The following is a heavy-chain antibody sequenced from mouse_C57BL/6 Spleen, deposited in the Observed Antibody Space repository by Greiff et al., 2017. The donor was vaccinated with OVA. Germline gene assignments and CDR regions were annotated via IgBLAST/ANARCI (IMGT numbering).Heavy chain of an antibody. CDR2: ISSGSSTI. Sequence: EVQLVESGGGLVKPGGSLKLSCAASGFTFSDYGMHWVRQAPEKGLEWVAYISSGSSTIYYADTVKGRFTISRDNAKNTLFLQMTSLRSEDTAMYYCARRDGNYEGVWFAYWGQGTLVTVSA. CDR3: ARRDGNYEGVWFAY. CDR1: GFTFSDYG. V-gene: IGHV5-17*01. J-gene: IGHJ3*01. D-gene: IGHD2-1*01.